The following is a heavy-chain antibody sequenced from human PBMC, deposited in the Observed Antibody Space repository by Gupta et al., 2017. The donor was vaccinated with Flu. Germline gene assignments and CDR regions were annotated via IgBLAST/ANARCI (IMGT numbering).Heavy chain of an antibody. Sequence: EVQLVESGGGLFKPGGSLRLSCTASGFSFSGSNMNWVRQAPGKGLEWVSFSSMGSSSMYYGDSVKGRFTISRDDAKNSLYLQMNSLRSEDTAVYYCARGYGGFDYWVQGTLCTVS. J-gene: IGHJ4*02. CDR2: SSMGSSSM. V-gene: IGHV3-21*01. D-gene: IGHD3-16*01. CDR3: ARGYGGFDY. CDR1: GFSFSGSN.